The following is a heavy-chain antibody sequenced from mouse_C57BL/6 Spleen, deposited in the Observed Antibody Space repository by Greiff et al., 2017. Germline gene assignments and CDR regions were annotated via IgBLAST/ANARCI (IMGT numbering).Heavy chain of an antibody. Sequence: EVQVVESGPELVKPGASVKISCKASGYSFTGYYMNWVKQSPEKSLEWIGEINPSTGGTTYNQKFKAKATLTVDKSSSTAYMQLKSLTSEDSAVYYCARRSSGNYFDYWGQGTTLTVSS. CDR3: ARRSSGNYFDY. D-gene: IGHD1-1*01. J-gene: IGHJ2*01. CDR1: GYSFTGYY. CDR2: INPSTGGT. V-gene: IGHV1-42*01.